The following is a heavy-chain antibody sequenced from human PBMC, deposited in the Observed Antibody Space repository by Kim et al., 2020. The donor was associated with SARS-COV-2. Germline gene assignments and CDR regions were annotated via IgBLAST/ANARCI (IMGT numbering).Heavy chain of an antibody. V-gene: IGHV1-18*01. J-gene: IGHJ6*02. CDR3: ARDRMRSTNYYYYYGMDV. CDR2: ISAYNGNT. D-gene: IGHD2-8*01. CDR1: GYTFTSYG. Sequence: ASVKVSCKASGYTFTSYGISWVRQAPGQGLEWMGWISAYNGNTNYAQKLQGRVTMTTDTSTSTAYMELRSLRSDDTAVYYCARDRMRSTNYYYYYGMDVWGQGTTVTVSS.